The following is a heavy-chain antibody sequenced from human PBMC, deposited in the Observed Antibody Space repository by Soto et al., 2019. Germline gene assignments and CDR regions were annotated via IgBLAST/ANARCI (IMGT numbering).Heavy chain of an antibody. J-gene: IGHJ3*02. CDR3: ARDRYCTSTRCQGSVFALDI. Sequence: QVQLVESGGGLVKPGGSLRLSCAASGFTFSDYYMSWIRQAPGKGLEWLSYISSSDNTIFYADSVKGRFTISRDNAKNSLYLQMNSLRAEDTAVYYCARDRYCTSTRCQGSVFALDIWGQGTMVTVSS. V-gene: IGHV3-11*01. D-gene: IGHD2-2*01. CDR2: ISSSDNTI. CDR1: GFTFSDYY.